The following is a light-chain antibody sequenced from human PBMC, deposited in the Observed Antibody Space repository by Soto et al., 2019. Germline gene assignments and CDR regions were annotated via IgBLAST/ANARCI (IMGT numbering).Light chain of an antibody. CDR3: ATWDGSLPREV. CDR1: SSNIGNNY. J-gene: IGLJ2*01. V-gene: IGLV1-51*01. CDR2: DNN. Sequence: QAVLTQSPSVSAAPGQTVTISCSGSSSNIGNNYVSWYQQLPGTAPKLLIYDNNKRPSGIPDRFSGSKSGTSGTLDITGLQTGDEADYYCATWDGSLPREVFGGGTKLTVL.